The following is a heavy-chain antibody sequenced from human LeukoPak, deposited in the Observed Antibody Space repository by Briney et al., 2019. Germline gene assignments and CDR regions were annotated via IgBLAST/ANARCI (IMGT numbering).Heavy chain of an antibody. CDR1: GFTVSRNY. V-gene: IGHV3-66*01. J-gene: IGHJ6*03. D-gene: IGHD5-12*01. Sequence: GGSLRLSCAASGFTVSRNYMSWVRQAPGKGLEWVSVIYSGGRTYYADSVKGRFTISRDNSKNTLYLQMNSLRAEDTAVYYCAKGSGYGNYYYYYMDGWGKGTTVTVSS. CDR2: IYSGGRT. CDR3: AKGSGYGNYYYYYMDG.